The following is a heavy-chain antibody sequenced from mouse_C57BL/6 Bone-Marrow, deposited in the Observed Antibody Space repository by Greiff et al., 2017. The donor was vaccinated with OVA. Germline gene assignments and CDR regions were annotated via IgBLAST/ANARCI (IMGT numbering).Heavy chain of an antibody. J-gene: IGHJ3*01. Sequence: QVQLQQPGTELVKPGASVKLSCKASGYTFTSYWMHWVKQRPGQGLEWIGNINPSNGGTNYNEKFKSKATLTVDKSSSTAYMQLSSLTSEDSAVYYCASPIPYYYGSSGTFAYWGQGTLVTVSA. CDR2: INPSNGGT. V-gene: IGHV1-53*01. CDR3: ASPIPYYYGSSGTFAY. CDR1: GYTFTSYW. D-gene: IGHD1-1*01.